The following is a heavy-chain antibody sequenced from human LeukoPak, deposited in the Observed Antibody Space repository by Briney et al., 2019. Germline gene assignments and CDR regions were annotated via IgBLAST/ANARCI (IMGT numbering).Heavy chain of an antibody. D-gene: IGHD3-10*01. CDR1: GGSISTYY. CDR2: IYFSGST. CDR3: ARGGSGSGRYFNVDFDC. Sequence: PSETLSLTCTVSGGSISTYYWNWIRQPPGKGLEWIGYIYFSGSTIYNPSLKSRVTISVDTSKNQLSLNLSSVTAADTAVYYCARGGSGSGRYFNVDFDCWGQGTLVTVSS. J-gene: IGHJ4*02. V-gene: IGHV4-59*12.